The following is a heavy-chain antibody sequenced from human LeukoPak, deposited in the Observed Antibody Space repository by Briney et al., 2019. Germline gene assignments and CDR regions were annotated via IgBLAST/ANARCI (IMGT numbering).Heavy chain of an antibody. CDR3: ARTHYYYGMDV. V-gene: IGHV4-4*07. CDR1: GGSINSYY. J-gene: IGHJ6*02. CDR2: IYSSGST. Sequence: SETLSLTCTVSGGSINSYYWSWIRQPAGEGLEWIGRIYSSGSTNYNPSIKSRVTMSVDTSQNQFTLLLSSVTAADTAVYYCARTHYYYGMDVWGQGTTVTVSS.